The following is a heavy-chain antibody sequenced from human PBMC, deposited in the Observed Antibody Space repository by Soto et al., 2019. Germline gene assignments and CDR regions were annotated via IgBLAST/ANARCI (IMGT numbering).Heavy chain of an antibody. Sequence: GGSLRLSCAASGFTFSSYAMHWVRQAPGKGLEYVSAISSNGGSTYYANSVKGRFTISRDNSKNTLYLQMGSLRAEDMAVYYCAREEMPWLVSDYWGQGTLVTVSS. V-gene: IGHV3-64*01. D-gene: IGHD6-19*01. CDR2: ISSNGGST. CDR1: GFTFSSYA. CDR3: AREEMPWLVSDY. J-gene: IGHJ4*02.